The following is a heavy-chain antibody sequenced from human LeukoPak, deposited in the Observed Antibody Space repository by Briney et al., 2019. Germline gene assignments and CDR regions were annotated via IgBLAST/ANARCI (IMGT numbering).Heavy chain of an antibody. D-gene: IGHD3-10*01. CDR3: AKDRVAMVRGVSFSFDC. CDR1: GFTFDDYA. V-gene: IGHV3-43*02. CDR2: ISGDGGST. J-gene: IGHJ4*02. Sequence: GGSLRLSCAASGFTFDDYAMHWVRQAPGKGLEWVSLISGDGGSTYYADSVKGRFTISRDNSKNSLFLQMNSLRTEDTALYYCAKDRVAMVRGVSFSFDCWGQGTLLPVSS.